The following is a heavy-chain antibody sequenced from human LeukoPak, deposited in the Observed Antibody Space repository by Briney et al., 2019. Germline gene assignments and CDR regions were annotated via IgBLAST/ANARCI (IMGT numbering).Heavy chain of an antibody. D-gene: IGHD2-2*01. CDR1: GGSISSSSYY. CDR3: ARQWVDCSSTSRYLARFDP. Sequence: SETLSLTCTVSGGSISSSSYYWGWIRQPPGKGLEWIGSIYYSGSTYYNPSLKSRVTISVDTSKNQFSLKLSSVTAADTAVYYCARQWVDCSSTSRYLARFDPWGQGTLVTVSS. J-gene: IGHJ5*02. V-gene: IGHV4-39*01. CDR2: IYYSGST.